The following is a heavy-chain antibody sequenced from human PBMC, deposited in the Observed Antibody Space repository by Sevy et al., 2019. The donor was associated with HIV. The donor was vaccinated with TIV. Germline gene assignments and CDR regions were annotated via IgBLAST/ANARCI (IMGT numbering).Heavy chain of an antibody. CDR1: GFAFYDYS. Sequence: GGSLRLSCAASGFAFYDYSMSWIRQAPGKGLEWVAILFIGCGKIIYADSVKGRFTISRENSKNSFYLQMDNLRVEDTALYYCAREGCTRPHDYWGQGTRVTVSS. CDR3: AREGCTRPHDY. V-gene: IGHV3-23*03. D-gene: IGHD2-8*01. CDR2: LFIGCGKI. J-gene: IGHJ4*02.